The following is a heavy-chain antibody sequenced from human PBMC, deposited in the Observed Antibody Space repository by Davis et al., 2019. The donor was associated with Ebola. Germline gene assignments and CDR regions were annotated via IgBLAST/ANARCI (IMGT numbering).Heavy chain of an antibody. CDR2: IYPGDSTT. CDR1: GYNFTKYW. J-gene: IGHJ4*02. Sequence: GESLKISCQASGYNFTKYWIGWVRQMPGKGPEWMGVIYPGDSTTRYSPSSQGQVTISVDKSVTTAFLQWSSLKASDSAIYFCARQFGSSGNYWGQGTLDTVSP. V-gene: IGHV5-51*01. CDR3: ARQFGSSGNY. D-gene: IGHD6-6*01.